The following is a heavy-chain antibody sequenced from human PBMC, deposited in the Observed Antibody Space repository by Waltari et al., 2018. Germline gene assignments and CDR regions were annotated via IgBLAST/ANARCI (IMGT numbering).Heavy chain of an antibody. CDR1: GASFVGFY. D-gene: IGHD2-2*01. CDR2: ITHTGDS. Sequence: QVQLQQWGAGLLKPSETLSLTCGESGASFVGFYWSWIRQAPGKGLEWIGDITHTGDSNINPSLKSRLTISVDTSKRQFSLELTSVTPADTAVYYCGRAPATSWFGYSVYWGQGTVVTVSS. CDR3: GRAPATSWFGYSVY. V-gene: IGHV4-34*01. J-gene: IGHJ4*02.